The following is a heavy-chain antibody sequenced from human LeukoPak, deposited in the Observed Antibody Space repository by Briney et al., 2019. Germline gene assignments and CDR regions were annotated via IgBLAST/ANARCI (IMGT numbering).Heavy chain of an antibody. Sequence: GASVKVSCQVSGSTLTDLSIHWVRQAPGKGLEYVGGSDPEDGETFHAQNFQGRVTMTEDTSKDTASMELSSLRSEDTAVYYCVTDRARLFWYFDLWGRGSLVTVSS. J-gene: IGHJ2*01. CDR2: SDPEDGET. D-gene: IGHD2-21*02. CDR3: VTDRARLFWYFDL. V-gene: IGHV1-24*01. CDR1: GSTLTDLS.